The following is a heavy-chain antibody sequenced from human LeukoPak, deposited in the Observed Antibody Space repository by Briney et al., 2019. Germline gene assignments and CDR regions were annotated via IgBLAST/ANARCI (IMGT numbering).Heavy chain of an antibody. CDR3: AKGGGYEAQYYYYYLDV. V-gene: IGHV3-30*02. CDR2: IRYDGSNK. J-gene: IGHJ6*03. CDR1: GFTFSNYW. Sequence: GGSLRLSCAAFGFTFSNYWMTWVRQAPGKGLEWVAFIRYDGSNKYYADSVKGRFTISRDNSKNTLYLQMKSLRAEDTAVYYCAKGGGYEAQYYYYYLDVWGKGTTVTISS. D-gene: IGHD5-12*01.